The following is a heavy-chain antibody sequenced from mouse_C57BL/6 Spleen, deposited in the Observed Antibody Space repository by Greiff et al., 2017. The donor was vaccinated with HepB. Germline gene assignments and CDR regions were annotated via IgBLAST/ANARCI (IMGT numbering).Heavy chain of an antibody. CDR3: ARYDGYYGSY. CDR2: IDPSDSYT. J-gene: IGHJ3*01. D-gene: IGHD2-3*01. CDR1: GYTFTSYW. Sequence: QVQLQQPGAELVMPGASVKLSCKASGYTFTSYWMHWVKQRPGQGLEWIGEIDPSDSYTNYNQKFKGKSTLTVDKSSSTAYVQLSSLTSEDSAVYYCARYDGYYGSYWGQGTLVTVSA. V-gene: IGHV1-69*01.